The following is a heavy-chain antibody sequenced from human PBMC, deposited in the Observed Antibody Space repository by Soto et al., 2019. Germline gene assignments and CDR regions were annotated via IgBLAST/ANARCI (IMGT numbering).Heavy chain of an antibody. CDR2: IKSKTDGGTT. CDR1: GITFSHAW. V-gene: IGHV3-15*07. CDR3: TSRSVFASGSYYEVIT. D-gene: IGHD1-26*01. Sequence: EVQLVESGGDLVKPGGSLRLSCAASGITFSHAWMNWVRQAPGKGLEWVGRIKSKTDGGTTDYAAPVKGRFTISRDDSKDTLYLQMNSLKTEDTAVYYCTSRSVFASGSYYEVITWGQGTLVTVSS. J-gene: IGHJ5*02.